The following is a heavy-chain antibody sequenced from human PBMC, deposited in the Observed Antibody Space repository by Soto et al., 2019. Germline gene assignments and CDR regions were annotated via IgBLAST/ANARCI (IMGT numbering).Heavy chain of an antibody. Sequence: ASVKVSCKASGYTFTSYGISWVRQAPGQGLEWMGWISAYNGNTNYAQKLQGRVTMTTDTSTSTAYMELRSLRSDDTAVYYCARFPLIVGARSNWFDSWGQGTLVTVSS. CDR3: ARFPLIVGARSNWFDS. CDR1: GYTFTSYG. CDR2: ISAYNGNT. D-gene: IGHD1-26*01. V-gene: IGHV1-18*01. J-gene: IGHJ5*01.